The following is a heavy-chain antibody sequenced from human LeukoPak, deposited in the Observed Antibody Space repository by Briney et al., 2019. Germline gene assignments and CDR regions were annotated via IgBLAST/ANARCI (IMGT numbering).Heavy chain of an antibody. D-gene: IGHD2-15*01. CDR1: GFTFSSYA. J-gene: IGHJ3*02. Sequence: PGASLRLSCAASGFTFSSYAMSWVRQAPGKGLEGVSAISGSGGSTYYADSVKGRFTISRDNSKNTLYLQMNRLRAEDTAVYYCAKQSGPGLLVAFDIWGQGTMVTVSS. V-gene: IGHV3-23*01. CDR3: AKQSGPGLLVAFDI. CDR2: ISGSGGST.